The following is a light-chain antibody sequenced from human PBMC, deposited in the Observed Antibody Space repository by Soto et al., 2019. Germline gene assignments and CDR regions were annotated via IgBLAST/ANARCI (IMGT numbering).Light chain of an antibody. J-gene: IGKJ1*01. V-gene: IGKV3-15*01. CDR2: GAS. CDR1: QSVSTN. CDR3: QQYNNWPWT. Sequence: EIVMTQSPATLSVSPGERATLSCRASQSVSTNLAWYQQKPGQAPRLLIYGASSRATAIPVRFSGSESGTEFTLTISSLQSEDFAVYYCQQYNNWPWTFGQGTKVEIK.